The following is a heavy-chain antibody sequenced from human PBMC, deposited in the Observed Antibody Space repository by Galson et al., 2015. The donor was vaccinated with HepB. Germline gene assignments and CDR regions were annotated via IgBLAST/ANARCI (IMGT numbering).Heavy chain of an antibody. CDR2: IYYSGST. D-gene: IGHD3-3*01. V-gene: IGHV4-59*12. CDR3: ARGGSSKDITIFGVVISIPGYFQH. Sequence: WIRQPPGKGLEWIGYIYYSGSTNYNPSLKSRVTISVDTSKNQFSLKLNSVTAADTAVYYCARGGSSKDITIFGVVISIPGYFQHWGQGTLVTVSS. J-gene: IGHJ1*01.